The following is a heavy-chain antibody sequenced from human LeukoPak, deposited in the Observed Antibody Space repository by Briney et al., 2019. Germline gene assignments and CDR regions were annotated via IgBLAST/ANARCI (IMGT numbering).Heavy chain of an antibody. D-gene: IGHD2-2*02. CDR3: ARVPCTGTSCYKRGAFDV. J-gene: IGHJ3*01. V-gene: IGHV4-59*01. CDR2: GYYSGST. CDR1: GGSISTYY. Sequence: SETLSLTCTVSGGSISTYYWSWIRQPPGKGLGWIGYGYYSGSTNYDPSLKSRVTISVDTSKSQFSLKLTSVTAADTAVYYCARVPCTGTSCYKRGAFDVWGQGTMVTVSS.